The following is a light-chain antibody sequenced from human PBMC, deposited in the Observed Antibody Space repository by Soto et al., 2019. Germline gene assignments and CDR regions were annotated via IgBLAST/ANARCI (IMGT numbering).Light chain of an antibody. CDR3: QQYCSTPRT. CDR2: GAS. V-gene: IGKV3-20*01. Sequence: EIGLTQSPGTLSLSQGGRATLSCRASQSVSRNYVAWYQQKPGQAPRLLIYGASSRASCIPDSFSGSGSGSDFTLSITRLEPEDFALYYCQQYCSTPRTFGGGTKFEIK. J-gene: IGKJ4*01. CDR1: QSVSRNY.